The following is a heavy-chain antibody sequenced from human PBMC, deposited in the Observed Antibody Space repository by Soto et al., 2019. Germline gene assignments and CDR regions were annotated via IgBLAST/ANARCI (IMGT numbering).Heavy chain of an antibody. Sequence: QVQLVQSGAEVKKPGSSVKVSCKASGGTFSSYAISWVRQAPGQGLEWMGGIIPISGTANYAQKFQGRVTITADESTSTAYMELSSLRSEDTAVYYCARSQGSSTSLEIYYYYYYGMDVLCQGTTVTVSS. D-gene: IGHD2-2*01. J-gene: IGHJ6*02. CDR3: ARSQGSSTSLEIYYYYYYGMDV. V-gene: IGHV1-69*01. CDR1: GGTFSSYA. CDR2: IIPISGTA.